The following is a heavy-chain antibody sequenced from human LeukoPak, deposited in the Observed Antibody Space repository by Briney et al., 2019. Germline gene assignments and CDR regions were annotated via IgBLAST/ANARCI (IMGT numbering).Heavy chain of an antibody. D-gene: IGHD6-13*01. CDR1: GYSISSGYY. CDR3: AGAGIAAAGTTFDY. Sequence: DPSETLSLTCTVSGYSISSGYYWGWIRQPPGKGLEWIGSIYHSGSTYYNPSLKSRVTISVDTSKNQFSLKLSSVTAADTAVYYCAGAGIAAAGTTFDYWGQGTLVTVSS. V-gene: IGHV4-38-2*02. J-gene: IGHJ4*02. CDR2: IYHSGST.